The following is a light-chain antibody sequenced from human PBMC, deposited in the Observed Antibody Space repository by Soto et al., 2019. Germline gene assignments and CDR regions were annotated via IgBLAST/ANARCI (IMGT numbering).Light chain of an antibody. J-gene: IGLJ1*01. CDR1: NIGSKS. CDR2: DDN. Sequence: SYELSQPPSVSAAPGQTADITCGGDNIGSKSVHWYQRKAGQAPVLVVFDDNARPSGVPERFSGSKSGNTATLTISRVETGDEADYHCHVWDSSSGQHVFGSGTKVTVL. CDR3: HVWDSSSGQHV. V-gene: IGLV3-21*02.